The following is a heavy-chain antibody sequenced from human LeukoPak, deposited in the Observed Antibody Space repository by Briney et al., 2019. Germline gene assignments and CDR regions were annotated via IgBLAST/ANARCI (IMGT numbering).Heavy chain of an antibody. J-gene: IGHJ4*02. V-gene: IGHV3-23*01. CDR2: ISGSGPST. Sequence: GGSLRLSCVASGFTFNNYAMSWVRQAPGKGLEWVSSISGSGPSTDYTDAVKGRFIISRDKSKNTLHLQMNSLRAEDAALYYCARLPTFYYDSSGYHYDYWGQGTLVTVSS. CDR3: ARLPTFYYDSSGYHYDY. CDR1: GFTFNNYA. D-gene: IGHD3-22*01.